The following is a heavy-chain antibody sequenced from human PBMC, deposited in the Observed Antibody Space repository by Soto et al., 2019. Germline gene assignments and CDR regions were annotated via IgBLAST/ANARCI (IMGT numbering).Heavy chain of an antibody. Sequence: WGSLRLSCVASGFIFSSYGIHWVRQAPGKGLEWVGVISSDGETKYYADSVKGRFTISRDNSKNTMYLQMESLRPEDTAVYYCAKEVAVAGDLDYWGHGTLVTVSS. D-gene: IGHD6-19*01. J-gene: IGHJ4*01. CDR2: ISSDGETK. CDR3: AKEVAVAGDLDY. V-gene: IGHV3-30*18. CDR1: GFIFSSYG.